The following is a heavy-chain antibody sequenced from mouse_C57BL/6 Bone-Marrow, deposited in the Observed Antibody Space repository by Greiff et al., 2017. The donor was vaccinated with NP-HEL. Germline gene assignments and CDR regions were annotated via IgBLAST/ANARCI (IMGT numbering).Heavy chain of an antibody. D-gene: IGHD2-4*01. Sequence: EVKVVESEGGLVQPGSSMKLSCTASGFTFSDYYMAWVRQVPEKGLEWVAHINYDGSSTYYLDSLKSRFIISRDNAKNILYLQMSSLKSEDTATYYCARDGDYDVAWYFDVWGTGTTVTVSS. V-gene: IGHV5-16*01. CDR1: GFTFSDYY. J-gene: IGHJ1*03. CDR3: ARDGDYDVAWYFDV. CDR2: INYDGSST.